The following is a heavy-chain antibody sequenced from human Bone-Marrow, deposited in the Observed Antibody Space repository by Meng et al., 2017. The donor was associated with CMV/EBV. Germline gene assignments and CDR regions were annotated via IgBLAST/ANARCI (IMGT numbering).Heavy chain of an antibody. J-gene: IGHJ6*02. CDR3: AKETSLTTSWYYYGMDV. CDR1: GFTFSSYG. CDR2: IWYDGSNK. D-gene: IGHD1-14*01. Sequence: GESLKISCAASGFTFSSYGMHWVRQAPGKGLEWVAVIWYDGSNKYYADSVKGRFTISRDNAKNTLYLQMNSLRAEDTAVYYCAKETSLTTSWYYYGMDVWGQGTTVTVSS. V-gene: IGHV3-30*02.